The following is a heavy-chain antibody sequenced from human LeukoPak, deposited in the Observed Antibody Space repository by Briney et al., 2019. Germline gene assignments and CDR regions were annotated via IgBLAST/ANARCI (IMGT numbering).Heavy chain of an antibody. V-gene: IGHV6-1*01. CDR1: GDSVSSNSAT. CDR3: ARAPKGSYFDY. Sequence: PSQTLSLTCAISGDSVSSNSATWDWIRQSPSIDLEWHVRTYYRSKWYSDYAISVKSRITINPDTPTNQFSLQLNSVTPEDTAVYYCARAPKGSYFDYCGQGTLVSVTS. J-gene: IGHJ4*02. CDR2: TYYRSKWYS.